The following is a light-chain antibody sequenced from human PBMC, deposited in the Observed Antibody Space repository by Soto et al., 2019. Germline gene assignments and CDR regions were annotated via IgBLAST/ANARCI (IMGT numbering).Light chain of an antibody. CDR1: SSDVGGNKY. Sequence: SALTQPASVSGSPGQSITISCTGTSSDVGGNKYVSWYQQYPGQVPKLLINKFTNRPSGVYYRFSGSKSGNTASLTISALLAEDEADYFCASSTSDSLHVFGTGTKVTGL. CDR2: KFT. J-gene: IGLJ1*01. CDR3: ASSTSDSLHV. V-gene: IGLV2-14*01.